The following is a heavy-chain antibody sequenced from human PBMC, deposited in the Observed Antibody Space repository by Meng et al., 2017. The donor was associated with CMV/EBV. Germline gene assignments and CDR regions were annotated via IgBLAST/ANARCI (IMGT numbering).Heavy chain of an antibody. V-gene: IGHV1-8*01. CDR2: MNPNSGNT. J-gene: IGHJ6*02. CDR3: ARGGYYDSSGYYSGMDV. D-gene: IGHD3-22*01. CDR1: GYTFTSYD. Sequence: ASVKVSCKASGYTFTSYDINWVRQATGQGLEWMGWMNPNSGNTVYAQKFQGRVTMTRNTSISTAYMELSSLRSEDTAVYYCARGGYYDSSGYYSGMDVWGQGTTVTVSS.